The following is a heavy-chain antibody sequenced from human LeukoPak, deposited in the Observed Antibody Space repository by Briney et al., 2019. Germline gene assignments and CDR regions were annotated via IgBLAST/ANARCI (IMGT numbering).Heavy chain of an antibody. Sequence: PLETLSLTCTVSGVSVNSSDHYWSWIRQTPGKGLEWIGYISHSGTTYYNLSLKSRVTIAVDTSKNQFFLILSSMTIADTAIYYCARGKXXEPWGQGSLVTVSS. J-gene: IGHJ5*02. V-gene: IGHV4-30-4*01. CDR3: ARGKXXEP. CDR2: ISHSGTT. CDR1: GVSVNSSDHY.